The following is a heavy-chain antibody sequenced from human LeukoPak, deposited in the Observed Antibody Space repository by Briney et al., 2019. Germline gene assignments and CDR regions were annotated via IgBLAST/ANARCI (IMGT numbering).Heavy chain of an antibody. V-gene: IGHV4-34*01. CDR1: GGSFSGYY. CDR2: INHSGST. Sequence: SETLSLTCAVYGGSFSGYYWSWIRQSPGKGLEWIGEINHSGSTNYNPSLKSRVTISVDTSKNQFSLKLSSVTAADTAVYYCARVRVYYGSGTPFDYWGQGTLVTVSS. D-gene: IGHD3-10*01. CDR3: ARVRVYYGSGTPFDY. J-gene: IGHJ4*02.